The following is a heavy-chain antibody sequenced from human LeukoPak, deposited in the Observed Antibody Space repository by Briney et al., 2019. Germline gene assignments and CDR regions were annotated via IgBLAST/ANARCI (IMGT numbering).Heavy chain of an antibody. CDR2: IKQDGSEK. J-gene: IGHJ4*02. CDR1: GFTFSSYW. V-gene: IGHV3-7*03. CDR3: GKASSGYYSAILH. Sequence: GGSLRLSCAASGFTFSSYWMSWVRQAPGKGLEWVANIKQDGSEKYYMDSVKGRFTISRDNAKNSLYLQMDSLRAEDTAFYYCGKASSGYYSAILHWGQGTLVTVSS. D-gene: IGHD3-22*01.